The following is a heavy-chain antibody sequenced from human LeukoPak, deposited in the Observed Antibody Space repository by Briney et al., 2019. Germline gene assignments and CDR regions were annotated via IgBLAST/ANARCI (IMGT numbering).Heavy chain of an antibody. CDR2: INSAGSDT. Sequence: SGGSLRLSCAASGFTFSSYWMQWVRQAPGKGLVWVSRINSAGSDTNSADTVESRFSISRDNAKNTLYLQMNSLRAEDTAVYFCARDYCSGGSCFFNWGQGTLVTVSS. D-gene: IGHD2-15*01. V-gene: IGHV3-74*01. CDR1: GFTFSSYW. CDR3: ARDYCSGGSCFFN. J-gene: IGHJ4*02.